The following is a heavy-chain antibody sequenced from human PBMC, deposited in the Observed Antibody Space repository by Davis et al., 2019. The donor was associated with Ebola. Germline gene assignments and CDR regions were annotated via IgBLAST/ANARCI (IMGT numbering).Heavy chain of an antibody. V-gene: IGHV4-34*01. CDR1: GGSFSGYY. J-gene: IGHJ6*02. D-gene: IGHD2-15*01. CDR3: ARGRYVVVVPSTSYYSYAMDV. CDR2: INHSGST. Sequence: MPSETLFLTCAVYGGSFSGYYWSWIRQPPGRGLEWIGEINHSGSTNYSPSLESRVSISVDTSKNQFSLRLNSVTAADTAVYYCARGRYVVVVPSTSYYSYAMDVWGQGTTVTVSS.